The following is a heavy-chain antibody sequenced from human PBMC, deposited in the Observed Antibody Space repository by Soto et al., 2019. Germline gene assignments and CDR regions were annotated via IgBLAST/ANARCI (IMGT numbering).Heavy chain of an antibody. CDR1: GYTFTSYD. CDR2: MNPNSGNT. D-gene: IGHD2-15*01. V-gene: IGHV1-8*01. J-gene: IGHJ6*01. CDR3: ARGGSCYYYSYYGMDV. Sequence: ASVKVSCKASGYTFTSYDINWVRQATGQGLEWMGWMNPNSGNTGYAQKFQGRVTMTRNTSISTAYMELSSLRSEDTAVYYCARGGSCYYYSYYGMDVWGQGTRVTVSS.